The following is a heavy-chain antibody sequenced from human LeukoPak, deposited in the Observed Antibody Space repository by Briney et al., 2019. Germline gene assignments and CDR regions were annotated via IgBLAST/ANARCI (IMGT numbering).Heavy chain of an antibody. CDR2: INTDGSST. D-gene: IGHD6-13*01. CDR1: GFTFSTFW. CDR3: ARSEYSSTWYGDYYYYYMDV. Sequence: RRSLRLSCAASGFTFSTFWMHWVRQAPGKGLGWVSRINTDGSSTIYADSVKGRFTIYRDNAKNTLYLQMNSLRAEDRAVYYCARSEYSSTWYGDYYYYYMDVWGKGTTVTVSS. J-gene: IGHJ6*03. V-gene: IGHV3-74*01.